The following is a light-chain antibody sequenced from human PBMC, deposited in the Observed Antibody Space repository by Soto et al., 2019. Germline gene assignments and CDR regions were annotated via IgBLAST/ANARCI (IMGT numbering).Light chain of an antibody. V-gene: IGKV4-1*01. CDR1: QSVLYSSSNKNY. J-gene: IGKJ4*01. CDR3: RQYYTTPLT. CDR2: WAS. Sequence: DIVMTQSPDSLAVSLGERATINCKSSQSVLYSSSNKNYLAWYQHKPGQPPKLLIYWASTRESGVPDRFSGSGSGTDFTLTISSLQAEDVAVYYCRQYYTTPLTFGGGTKVDIK.